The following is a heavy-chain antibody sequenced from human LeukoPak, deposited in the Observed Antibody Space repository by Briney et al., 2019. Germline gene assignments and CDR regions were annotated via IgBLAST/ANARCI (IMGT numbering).Heavy chain of an antibody. J-gene: IGHJ3*02. D-gene: IGHD3-22*01. CDR3: AREGDSSEDPDNDAFDI. CDR1: GGSISSSSYY. CDR2: INHSGST. V-gene: IGHV4-39*07. Sequence: PSETLSLTCTVSGGSISSSSYYWGWIRQPPGKGLEWIGEINHSGSTNYNPSLKSRVTISVDTSKNQFSLKLSSVTAADTAVYYCAREGDSSEDPDNDAFDIWGQGTMVTVSS.